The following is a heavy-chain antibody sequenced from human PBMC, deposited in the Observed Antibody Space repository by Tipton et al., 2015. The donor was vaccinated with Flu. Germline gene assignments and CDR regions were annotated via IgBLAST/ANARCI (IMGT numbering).Heavy chain of an antibody. CDR2: IYYSGST. CDR1: GGSISSYY. V-gene: IGHV4-59*08. J-gene: IGHJ4*02. D-gene: IGHD3-3*01. CDR3: ARAGSAYDFWSGYYTPSFDY. Sequence: GLVKPSETLSLTCTVSGGSISSYYWSWIRQPPGKGLEWIGYIYYSGSTNYNPSLKSRVTISVDTSKNQFSLKLSSVTAADTAVYYCARAGSAYDFWSGYYTPSFDYWGQGTLVTVSS.